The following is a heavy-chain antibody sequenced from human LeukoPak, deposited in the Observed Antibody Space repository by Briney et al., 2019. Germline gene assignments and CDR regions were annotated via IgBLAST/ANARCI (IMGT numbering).Heavy chain of an antibody. D-gene: IGHD3-22*01. Sequence: GESLQISCQGSGYSFTSYWIGWVRQMPGKGLEWMGIIYPGDSDTRYSPSFQGQVTISADKSISTAYLQWSSLKASDTAMYYCARQLAYYDTSGYPNFDYWGQGTLVTVSS. CDR1: GYSFTSYW. CDR2: IYPGDSDT. CDR3: ARQLAYYDTSGYPNFDY. J-gene: IGHJ4*02. V-gene: IGHV5-51*01.